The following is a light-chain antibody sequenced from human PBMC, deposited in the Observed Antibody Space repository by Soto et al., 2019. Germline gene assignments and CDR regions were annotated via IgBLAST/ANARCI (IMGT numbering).Light chain of an antibody. CDR1: SSDVGHYNY. J-gene: IGLJ2*01. CDR2: DVS. V-gene: IGLV2-14*03. CDR3: CSFSSNTLL. Sequence: QSVLTQPASVSGSPGQSITISCTGASSDVGHYNYVSWYQQHPGKAPKLLIYDVSNRPSGVSNRFSGSKSGNTASLTISGLQPEDESDYYCCSFSSNTLLFGGGTKVTVL.